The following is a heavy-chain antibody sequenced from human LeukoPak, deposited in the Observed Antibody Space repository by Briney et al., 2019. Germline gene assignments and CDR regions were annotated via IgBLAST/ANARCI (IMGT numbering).Heavy chain of an antibody. V-gene: IGHV1-18*01. J-gene: IGHJ5*02. D-gene: IGHD1-26*01. CDR2: ISAYNGNT. CDR3: ARDLGGSYSSENWFDP. CDR1: GYTFTSYG. Sequence: ASVKVSCKASGYTFTSYGISWVRQAPGQGLEWMGWISAYNGNTNYAQKLQGRVTMTTDTSTSTAYMELRSLRSDDTAVYYCARDLGGSYSSENWFDPWGQGTLVTVSS.